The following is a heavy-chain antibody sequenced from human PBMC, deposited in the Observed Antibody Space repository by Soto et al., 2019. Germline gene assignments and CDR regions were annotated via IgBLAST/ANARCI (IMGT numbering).Heavy chain of an antibody. D-gene: IGHD6-13*01. CDR3: ARHKSGEQQLVWTFYYYYGMDV. CDR1: GGSISSSSYY. CDR2: IYYSGST. Sequence: PSETLSLTCTVSGGSISSSSYYWGWIRQPPGKGLEWIGSIYYSGSTYYNPSLKSRVTISVDTSKNQFSLKLSSVTAADTAVYYCARHKSGEQQLVWTFYYYYGMDVWGQGTTVTVAS. V-gene: IGHV4-39*01. J-gene: IGHJ6*02.